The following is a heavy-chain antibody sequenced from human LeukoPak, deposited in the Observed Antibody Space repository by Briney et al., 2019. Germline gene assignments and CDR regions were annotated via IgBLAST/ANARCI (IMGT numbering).Heavy chain of an antibody. Sequence: SETLSLTRTVSGGSLSSYYWSWIRQPPGKGLEWIGYIYYSGSTNYNPSLKSRVTISVDTSKNQFSLKLSSVTAADTAVYYCARGLMMAVAGRGEFHYWGQGTLVTVSS. CDR3: ARGLMMAVAGRGEFHY. D-gene: IGHD6-13*01. J-gene: IGHJ4*02. CDR1: GGSLSSYY. CDR2: IYYSGST. V-gene: IGHV4-59*01.